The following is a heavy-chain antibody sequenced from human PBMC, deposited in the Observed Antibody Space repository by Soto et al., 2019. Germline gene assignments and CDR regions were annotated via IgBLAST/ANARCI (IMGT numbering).Heavy chain of an antibody. V-gene: IGHV3-11*06. Sequence: GGSLRLSCAASGFTFSDYYMSWIRQAPGKGLEWVSYISSSSSYTNYADSVKGRFTISRDNAKNSLYLQMNSLRAEDTAVYYCARAMAAAGTSPVDYWGQGTLVTVSS. J-gene: IGHJ4*02. D-gene: IGHD6-13*01. CDR1: GFTFSDYY. CDR3: ARAMAAAGTSPVDY. CDR2: ISSSSSYT.